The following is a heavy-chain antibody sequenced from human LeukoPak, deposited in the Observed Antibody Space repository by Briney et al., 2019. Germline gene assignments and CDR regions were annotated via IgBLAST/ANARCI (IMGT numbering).Heavy chain of an antibody. V-gene: IGHV1-2*02. Sequence: ASVKVSCKASGCTFTGYYMHWVRQAPGQGLEWMGWINPNSGGTNYAQKFQGRVTMTRDTSISTAYMELSRLRSDDTAVYYCAREPLRYFDWLLSSWGQGTLVTVSS. CDR3: AREPLRYFDWLLSS. J-gene: IGHJ5*02. D-gene: IGHD3-9*01. CDR2: INPNSGGT. CDR1: GCTFTGYY.